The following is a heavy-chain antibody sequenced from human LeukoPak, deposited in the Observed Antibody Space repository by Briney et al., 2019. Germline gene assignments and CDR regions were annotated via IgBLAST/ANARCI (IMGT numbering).Heavy chain of an antibody. Sequence: SETLSLTCTVSGGSISSSSYYWGWIRQPPGKGLEWIGGNYYSGSTYCNPSLKSRVTISVDTSKNQFSLKLSSVTAADTAVYYCARDNYDFWSGYNWFDPWGQGTLVTVSS. J-gene: IGHJ5*02. V-gene: IGHV4-39*07. D-gene: IGHD3-3*01. CDR2: NYYSGST. CDR3: ARDNYDFWSGYNWFDP. CDR1: GGSISSSSYY.